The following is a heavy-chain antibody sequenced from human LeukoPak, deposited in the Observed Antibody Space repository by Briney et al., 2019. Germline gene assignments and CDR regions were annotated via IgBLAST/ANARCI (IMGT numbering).Heavy chain of an antibody. J-gene: IGHJ4*02. Sequence: GASVKVSCKSSGYTFTSYYMHWVRQAPGQGLEWMGIINPSGGSTSYAQKFQGRVTMTRDMSTSTVYMELSSLRSEDTAVYYCARDIRYSSGWFYFDYWGQGTLVTVSS. CDR3: ARDIRYSSGWFYFDY. CDR2: INPSGGST. V-gene: IGHV1-46*01. D-gene: IGHD6-19*01. CDR1: GYTFTSYY.